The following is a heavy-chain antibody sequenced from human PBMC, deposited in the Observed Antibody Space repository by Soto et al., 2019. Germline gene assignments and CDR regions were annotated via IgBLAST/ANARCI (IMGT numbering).Heavy chain of an antibody. J-gene: IGHJ6*02. CDR3: AAEGVRGMEV. CDR1: GYTFTSYD. D-gene: IGHD3-16*01. Sequence: QVQLVQSGAEVKKPGASVKVSCKASGYTFTSYDINWVRQATGQGLEWMGWMNPNSGTTGYAQKFQGRVTMTRITPISPAYMVLSSVTTEHTAVDSRAAEGVRGMEVWGPGSRVTVSS. V-gene: IGHV1-8*01. CDR2: MNPNSGTT.